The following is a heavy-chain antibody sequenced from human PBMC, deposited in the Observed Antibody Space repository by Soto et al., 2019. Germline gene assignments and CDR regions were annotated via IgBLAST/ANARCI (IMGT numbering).Heavy chain of an antibody. J-gene: IGHJ6*02. CDR3: ARFYYFYHAMDV. CDR1: GGTFSSYA. V-gene: IGHV1-3*01. Sequence: ASVKVSCKASGGTFSSYAISWVRQAPGQGLEWMGWINSGNGNTKYSQRFRGRVTITRDTSANTAYMELSSLRSEDTAVYFCARFYYFYHAMDVWGQGTTVTVSS. CDR2: INSGNGNT.